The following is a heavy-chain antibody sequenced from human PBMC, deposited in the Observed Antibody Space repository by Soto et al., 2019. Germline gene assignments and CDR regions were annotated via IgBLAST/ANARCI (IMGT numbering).Heavy chain of an antibody. Sequence: SVKVSCKASGGTFSSYAISWVRQAPGQGLEWMGGIIPIFGTANYAQKFQGRVTITADESTSTAYMELSSLRSEETAVYYCARAAKWIFGVVNYYYGMDVWGQGTTVTVSS. CDR2: IIPIFGTA. J-gene: IGHJ6*02. CDR1: GGTFSSYA. CDR3: ARAAKWIFGVVNYYYGMDV. D-gene: IGHD3-3*01. V-gene: IGHV1-69*13.